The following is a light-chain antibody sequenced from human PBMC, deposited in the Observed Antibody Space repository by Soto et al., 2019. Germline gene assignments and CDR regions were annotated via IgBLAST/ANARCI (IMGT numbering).Light chain of an antibody. V-gene: IGLV2-14*01. Sequence: QSALTQPASVSGSPGQSITISCTGTSSDVGGYNYVSWYQQYPGKAPKLMIYDVSYRPSGVSNRFSGSKSGNTASLTISGLQAEYEADYYCSSYTSISSPLYVFGTGTKLTVL. J-gene: IGLJ1*01. CDR2: DVS. CDR1: SSDVGGYNY. CDR3: SSYTSISSPLYV.